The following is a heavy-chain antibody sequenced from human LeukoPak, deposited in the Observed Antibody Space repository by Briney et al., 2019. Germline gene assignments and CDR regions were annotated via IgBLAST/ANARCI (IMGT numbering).Heavy chain of an antibody. J-gene: IGHJ4*02. CDR2: ISGSGGST. CDR1: GFTFSSYA. D-gene: IGHD2-2*02. Sequence: PGGSLRLSCAASGFTFSSYAMSWVRQAPGKGLEWVSAISGSGGSTYYADSVKGRFTISRDNSKNTLYLQMNSLRAEDTAVYYCAKDPQFVVVPAAIQGGVYWGQGTLVTVSS. V-gene: IGHV3-23*01. CDR3: AKDPQFVVVPAAIQGGVY.